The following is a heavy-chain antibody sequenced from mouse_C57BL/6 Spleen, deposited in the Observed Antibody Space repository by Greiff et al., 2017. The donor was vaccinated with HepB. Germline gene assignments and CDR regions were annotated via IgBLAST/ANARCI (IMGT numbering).Heavy chain of an antibody. V-gene: IGHV1-62-2*01. CDR2: FYPGSGSI. J-gene: IGHJ3*01. CDR3: ASHEEPFYGSSYSWFAY. Sequence: VKLMESGAELVKPGASVKLSCKASGYTFTEYTIHWVKQRSGQGLEWIGWFYPGSGSIKYNEKFKDKATLTADKSSSTVYMELSRLTSEDSAVYFWASHEEPFYGSSYSWFAYWGQGTLVTVSA. CDR1: GYTFTEYT. D-gene: IGHD1-1*01.